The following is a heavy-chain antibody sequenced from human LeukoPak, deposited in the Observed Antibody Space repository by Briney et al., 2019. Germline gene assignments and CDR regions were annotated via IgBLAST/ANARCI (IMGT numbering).Heavy chain of an antibody. CDR2: IYYSGST. CDR3: ASTRDGYTYYFDY. CDR1: GGSFSGYY. J-gene: IGHJ4*02. Sequence: SETLSLTCAVYGGSFSGYYWSWLRQPPGKGLEWIGSIYYSGSTYYNPSLKSRVTISVDTSKNQFSLKLSSVTAADTAVYYCASTRDGYTYYFDYWGQGTLVTVSS. D-gene: IGHD5-24*01. V-gene: IGHV4-34*01.